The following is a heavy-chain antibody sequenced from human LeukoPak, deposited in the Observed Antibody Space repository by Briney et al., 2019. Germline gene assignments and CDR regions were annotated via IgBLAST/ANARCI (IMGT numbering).Heavy chain of an antibody. CDR2: IYSGGST. CDR1: GFTFSSYW. CDR3: ATVGVSAGY. D-gene: IGHD2-15*01. V-gene: IGHV3-53*01. J-gene: IGHJ4*02. Sequence: GGSLRLSCAASGFTFSSYWMHWVRQVPGKGLEWVSVIYSGGSTYYADSVKGRFTISRDNSKNTLCLQMNSLRAEETAVYYCATVGVSAGYWGQGTLVTVSS.